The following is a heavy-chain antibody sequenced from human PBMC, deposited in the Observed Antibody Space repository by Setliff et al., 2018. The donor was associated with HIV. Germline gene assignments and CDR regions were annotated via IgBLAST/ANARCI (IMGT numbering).Heavy chain of an antibody. D-gene: IGHD4-17*01. V-gene: IGHV1-2*05. Sequence: ASVKVSCKASGYTFTGYYMHWVRQAPGQGLEWMGRINPNSGDTNYAQKFQGRVTMTRDTSISTAYMELSRLRSDDTVVYFCAREFTVTPGALDIWGQGTMVTVSS. J-gene: IGHJ3*02. CDR2: INPNSGDT. CDR3: AREFTVTPGALDI. CDR1: GYTFTGYY.